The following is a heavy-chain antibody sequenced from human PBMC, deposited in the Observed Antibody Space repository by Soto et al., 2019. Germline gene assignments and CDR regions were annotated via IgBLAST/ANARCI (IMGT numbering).Heavy chain of an antibody. D-gene: IGHD5-12*01. CDR1: GGTFNNYP. CDR2: SIPIYGTA. CDR3: ARGRGYSGDDHYYYFDMDV. V-gene: IGHV1-69*13. J-gene: IGHJ6*02. Sequence: AASVKVSCKASGGTFNNYPITWVRQAPGEGLEWMGGSIPIYGTANYAQKVKGRVTITVDESTSTAYMELSSLRSEDTAVYYCARGRGYSGDDHYYYFDMDVWGQGTTVTVSS.